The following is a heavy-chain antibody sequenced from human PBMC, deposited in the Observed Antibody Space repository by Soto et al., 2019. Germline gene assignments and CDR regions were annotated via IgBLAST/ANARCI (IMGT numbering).Heavy chain of an antibody. CDR1: GFTFDDYA. D-gene: IGHD3-9*01. J-gene: IGHJ3*02. V-gene: IGHV3-9*01. CDR3: AKFPLTGRSPGGAFYI. CDR2: ISWNSGSI. Sequence: EVQLVESGGGLVQPGRSLRLSCAASGFTFDDYAMHWVRQAPGKGLEWVSGISWNSGSIGYADSVKGRFTISRDNAKNSLYLQMNSLRAEVTALYYCAKFPLTGRSPGGAFYIWGQGTMVTVSS.